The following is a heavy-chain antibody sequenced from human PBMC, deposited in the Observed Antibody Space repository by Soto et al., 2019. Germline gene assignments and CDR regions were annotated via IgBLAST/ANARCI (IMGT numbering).Heavy chain of an antibody. Sequence: GGSLRLSCAASGFTFSSYSMNWVRQAPGKGLEWVSSISSSSSYIYYADSVKGRFTISRDNAKNSLYLQMNSLRAEDTAVYYCARDRLLVGAISDWGQGTLVTVSS. V-gene: IGHV3-21*01. D-gene: IGHD1-26*01. CDR1: GFTFSSYS. CDR3: ARDRLLVGAISD. CDR2: ISSSSSYI. J-gene: IGHJ4*02.